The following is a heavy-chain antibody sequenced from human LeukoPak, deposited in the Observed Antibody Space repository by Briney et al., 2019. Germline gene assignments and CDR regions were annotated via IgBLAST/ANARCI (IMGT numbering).Heavy chain of an antibody. J-gene: IGHJ4*02. V-gene: IGHV4-59*12. D-gene: IGHD2-2*01. Sequence: PSETLSLTCTVSGGSISSYYWSWIRQPPGKGLEWIGYIYYSGSTNYNPSLKSRVTISVDTSKNQFSLKLSSVTAADTAVYYCAKDPEYCSSTSCSIGEIDYWGQGTLVTVSS. CDR2: IYYSGST. CDR1: GGSISSYY. CDR3: AKDPEYCSSTSCSIGEIDY.